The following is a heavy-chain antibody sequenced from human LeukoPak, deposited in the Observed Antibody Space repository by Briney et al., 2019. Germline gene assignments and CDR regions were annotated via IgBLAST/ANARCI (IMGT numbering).Heavy chain of an antibody. V-gene: IGHV1-18*01. D-gene: IGHD5/OR15-5a*01. J-gene: IGHJ4*02. CDR2: VSVYKGNT. CDR1: GYNFANYG. Sequence: GSSVKVSCKASGYNFANYGMSWVRQAPGQELEWMGWVSVYKGNTQYAHKVQDRVTMTTDTSTSTVYMELRGLESDDTAVYYCARDQSVNDHWGQGTLVTVSS. CDR3: ARDQSVNDH.